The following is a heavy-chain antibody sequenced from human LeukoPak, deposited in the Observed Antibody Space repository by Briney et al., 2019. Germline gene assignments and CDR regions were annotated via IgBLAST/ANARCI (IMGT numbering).Heavy chain of an antibody. D-gene: IGHD3-22*01. J-gene: IGHJ4*02. Sequence: PGGSLRLSCTASGFTFSGYGMNWIRQAPGKGLEWVSSFGTRGTSIYHAGSVKGRFAISRDNAKNSLYLQMNSLRAEDTAVYYCAREVSEGFDFWGQGTLVTVSS. CDR2: FGTRGTSI. CDR3: AREVSEGFDF. V-gene: IGHV3-21*01. CDR1: GFTFSGYG.